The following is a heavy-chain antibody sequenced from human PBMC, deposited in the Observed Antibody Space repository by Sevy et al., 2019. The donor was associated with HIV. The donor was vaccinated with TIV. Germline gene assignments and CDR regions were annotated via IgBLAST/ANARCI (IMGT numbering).Heavy chain of an antibody. CDR1: GFTFSNYG. D-gene: IGHD3-10*01. V-gene: IGHV3-23*01. J-gene: IGHJ3*01. CDR2: VSGSGGKR. Sequence: GESLKISCAAFGFTFSNYGMTWVRQAPGKGLEWVSSVSGSGGKRYNAVSVKGRFTISRDNSKNTLYLQMNSLRAEDTAVYYCARRGNYYGDAFDFWGQGTVVTVSS. CDR3: ARRGNYYGDAFDF.